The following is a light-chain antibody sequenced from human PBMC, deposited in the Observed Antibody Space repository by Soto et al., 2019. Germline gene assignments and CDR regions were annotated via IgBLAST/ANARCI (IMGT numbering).Light chain of an antibody. CDR1: QSVTNK. CDR3: QQYNNWPPYT. V-gene: IGKV3-15*01. Sequence: EIVMTQSPATLSVFPGERATLSCRASQSVTNKLAWYQQKPGQPPRLLIYGASTRATGIPARFSGSGSGTEFILTISGLQSEDFAVYYCQQYNNWPPYTCGQGT. CDR2: GAS. J-gene: IGKJ2*01.